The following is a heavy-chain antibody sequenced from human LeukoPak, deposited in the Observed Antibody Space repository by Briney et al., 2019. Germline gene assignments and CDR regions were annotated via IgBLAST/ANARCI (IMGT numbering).Heavy chain of an antibody. CDR3: ARERPYGSGSLHWFDP. CDR1: GGSISSGGYY. V-gene: IGHV4-61*02. CDR2: IYTSGST. Sequence: KTSETLSLTCTVSGGSISSGGYYWSWIRQPRGKGLEWIGRIYTSGSTNYNPSLKSRVTISVDTSKNQFSLKLSSVTAADTAVYYCARERPYGSGSLHWFDPWGQGTLVTVSS. J-gene: IGHJ5*02. D-gene: IGHD3-10*01.